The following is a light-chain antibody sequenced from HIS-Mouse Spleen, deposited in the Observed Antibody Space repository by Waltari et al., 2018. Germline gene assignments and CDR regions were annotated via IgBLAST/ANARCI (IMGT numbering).Light chain of an antibody. V-gene: IGLV2-18*02. CDR1: SSDVGRYNR. Sequence: QSALTQPPSVSGSPGQSVTISCTGPSSDVGRYNRLSWYQQPPGTAPKLMIYEVSNRPSGVPDRFSGSKSGNTASLTISGLQAEDEADYYCSSYTSSSTVFGTGTKVTVL. CDR3: SSYTSSSTV. CDR2: EVS. J-gene: IGLJ1*01.